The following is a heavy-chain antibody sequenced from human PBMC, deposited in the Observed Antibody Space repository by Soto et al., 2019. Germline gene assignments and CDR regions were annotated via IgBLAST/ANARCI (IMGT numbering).Heavy chain of an antibody. CDR2: IYYSGST. V-gene: IGHV4-59*08. CDR1: GGSISSYY. Sequence: PSETLSLTCTVSGGSISSYYWSWFRQPPGKGLEWIGYIYYSGSTNYNPSLKSRVTISVDTSKNQFSLKLSSVTAADTAVYYCARARGGYFDYWGQGTLVTVSS. CDR3: ARARGGYFDY. J-gene: IGHJ4*02.